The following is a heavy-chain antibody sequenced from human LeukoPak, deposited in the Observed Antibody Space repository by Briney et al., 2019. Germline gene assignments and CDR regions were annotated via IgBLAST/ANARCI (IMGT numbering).Heavy chain of an antibody. J-gene: IGHJ4*02. CDR2: IHSNGNT. D-gene: IGHD4-17*01. Sequence: PSETLSLTCTVSGGSINDYYWTWSRQTPGKRLEWLGYIHSNGNTSYSPSLKRRVIMSVDTSKNHCSLRLSSVTAADTAVYYCASHVDYRKKLLDYWGQGTLVTVSS. CDR3: ASHVDYRKKLLDY. CDR1: GGSINDYY. V-gene: IGHV4-59*12.